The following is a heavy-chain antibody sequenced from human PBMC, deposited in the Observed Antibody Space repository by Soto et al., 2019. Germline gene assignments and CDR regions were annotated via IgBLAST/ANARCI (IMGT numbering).Heavy chain of an antibody. Sequence: GASVKVSCKASGYTFTSYDINWVRQATGQGLEWMGWMNPNSGNTGYAQKFQGRVTMTRNTSISTAYVELSSLRSEDTAVYYCAKRLYCSSTSCYIYGMDVWGQGTTVTVSS. CDR1: GYTFTSYD. J-gene: IGHJ6*02. CDR3: AKRLYCSSTSCYIYGMDV. D-gene: IGHD2-2*02. V-gene: IGHV1-8*01. CDR2: MNPNSGNT.